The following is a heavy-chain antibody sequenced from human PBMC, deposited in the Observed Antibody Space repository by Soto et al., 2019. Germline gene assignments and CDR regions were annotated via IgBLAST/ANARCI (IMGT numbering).Heavy chain of an antibody. J-gene: IGHJ1*01. CDR2: IIPILGIA. D-gene: IGHD3-16*02. V-gene: IGHV1-69*02. CDR1: GGTFSSYT. Sequence: GASVKVPCKASGGTFSSYTISWVRQAPGQGLEWMGRIIPILGIANYAQKFRGRVTMTEDTSTDTAYLELSSLRSEDTAVYFCATKALLSYFQYWGQGTLVTVPS. CDR3: ATKALLSYFQY.